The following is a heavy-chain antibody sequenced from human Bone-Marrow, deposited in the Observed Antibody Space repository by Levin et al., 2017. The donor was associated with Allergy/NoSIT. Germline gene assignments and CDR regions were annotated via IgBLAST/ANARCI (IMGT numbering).Heavy chain of an antibody. CDR2: IYYPVNT. D-gene: IGHD3-10*01. CDR1: GESVSRSGFY. CDR3: ARESVYYGSGSWIDC. J-gene: IGHJ4*02. Sequence: SETLSLTCTVSGESVSRSGFYWTWIRQYPGKGLEWIGHIYYPVNTSYNPSLKSRVSISEDSSKNQFSLKLDSVTAADTAVYYCARESVYYGSGSWIDCWGQGTLVTVSS. V-gene: IGHV4-31*02.